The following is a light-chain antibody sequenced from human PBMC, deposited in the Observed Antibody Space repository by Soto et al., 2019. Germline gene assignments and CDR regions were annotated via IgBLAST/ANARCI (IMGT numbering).Light chain of an antibody. V-gene: IGKV2-30*01. J-gene: IGKJ5*01. CDR3: MQGTHWPPVT. CDR1: QSLVYSDGNTY. Sequence: VVMTQSPLSLPVTLGQPASISCRSSQSLVYSDGNTYLNWFQPRPGQSPRRLIYKVSNRDSGVPDRFSGSGSGTDFTLKISRVEAEDVGVYYCMQGTHWPPVTFGQGTRLEIK. CDR2: KVS.